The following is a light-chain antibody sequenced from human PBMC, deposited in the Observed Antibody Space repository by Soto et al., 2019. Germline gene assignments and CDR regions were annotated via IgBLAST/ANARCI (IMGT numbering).Light chain of an antibody. J-gene: IGLJ3*02. Sequence: QSVLTQPPSASGAPGQRVTISCSGSSSNIGSSYLYWYQQLPGTAPKLIIYRNNQRPSGVPDRFSGSKSGTSASLAISGLRSEDEADYYCSAWDDSLSGPVFGGGTKLTVL. V-gene: IGLV1-47*01. CDR3: SAWDDSLSGPV. CDR2: RNN. CDR1: SSNIGSSY.